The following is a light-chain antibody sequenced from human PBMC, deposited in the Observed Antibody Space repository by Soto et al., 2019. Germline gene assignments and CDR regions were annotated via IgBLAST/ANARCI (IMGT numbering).Light chain of an antibody. CDR3: QQRSNWPIT. Sequence: EIVLTQSPGTLSLSPGERATLSCTASQSLSGSQLAWYQQKPGQAPRLLIHDASNRATGIPARFSGSGSGTDFTLTISSLEPEDFAVYYCQQRSNWPITFGQGTRLEIK. V-gene: IGKV3-11*01. J-gene: IGKJ5*01. CDR1: QSLSGSQ. CDR2: DAS.